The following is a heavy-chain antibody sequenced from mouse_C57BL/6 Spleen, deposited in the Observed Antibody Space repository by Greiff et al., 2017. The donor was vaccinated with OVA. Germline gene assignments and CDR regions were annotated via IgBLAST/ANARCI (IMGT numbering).Heavy chain of an antibody. J-gene: IGHJ2*01. CDR3: ARGVGYSNSVYYFDY. Sequence: VQLQQPGAELVRPGSSVKLSCKASGYTFTSYWMHWVKQRPIQGLEWIGNIDPSDSETHYNQKFKDKATLTVDESSSTAYMQLSSLTSEDSAVYYCARGVGYSNSVYYFDYWGQGTTLTVSS. D-gene: IGHD2-5*01. V-gene: IGHV1-52*01. CDR1: GYTFTSYW. CDR2: IDPSDSET.